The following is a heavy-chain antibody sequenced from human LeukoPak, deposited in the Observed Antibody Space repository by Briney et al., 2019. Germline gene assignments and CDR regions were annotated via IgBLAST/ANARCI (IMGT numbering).Heavy chain of an antibody. CDR3: ARRSTCDSYMDV. J-gene: IGHJ6*03. CDR1: GYTFTSYG. D-gene: IGHD2-2*01. Sequence: ASVKVSCKASGYTFTSYGISWVRQAPGQGLEWMGWISAYNGNTNYALKVQGRVTMTTDMSTSTAYMELRSLRSDDTAVYYCARRSTCDSYMDVWGKGTTVTVSS. V-gene: IGHV1-18*01. CDR2: ISAYNGNT.